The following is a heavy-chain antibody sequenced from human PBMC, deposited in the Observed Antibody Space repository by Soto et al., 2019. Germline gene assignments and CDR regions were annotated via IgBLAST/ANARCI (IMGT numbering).Heavy chain of an antibody. D-gene: IGHD2-2*01. CDR2: ISAYNGNT. V-gene: IGHV1-18*04. CDR1: GYTFTGYY. Sequence: QVQLVQSGAEVKKPGASVKVSCKASGYTFTGYYMHWVRQAPGQGLEWMGWISAYNGNTNYAQKLQGRVTMTTDTSTSTAYMELRSLRSDDTAVYYCARDIGRWCTSCPSMDVWGQGTTVTVSS. CDR3: ARDIGRWCTSCPSMDV. J-gene: IGHJ6*02.